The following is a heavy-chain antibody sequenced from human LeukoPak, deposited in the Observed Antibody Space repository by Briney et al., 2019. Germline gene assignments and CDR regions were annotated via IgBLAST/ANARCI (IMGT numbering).Heavy chain of an antibody. CDR2: ISGSGGST. J-gene: IGHJ4*02. CDR3: ARDIAVAGMFDY. V-gene: IGHV3-23*01. D-gene: IGHD6-19*01. CDR1: GFTFSSYA. Sequence: GGSLRLSCAASGFTFSSYAMSWVRQAPGKGLDWVSTISGSGGSTYYADSVKGRFTVSRDNAKNTVYLQMNSLRAEDTAVYYCARDIAVAGMFDYWGQGTLVTVSS.